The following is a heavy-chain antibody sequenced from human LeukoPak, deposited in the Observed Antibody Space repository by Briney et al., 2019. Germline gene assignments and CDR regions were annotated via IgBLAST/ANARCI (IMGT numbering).Heavy chain of an antibody. CDR2: IFYTGNT. Sequence: SETLSLTCSVSGVYFSSSGCYWGWIRQPPGKGLEWIGSIFYTGNTYYNPSLKSRVTISVDTSKNQFSLKLSSVTAADTAVYYCARSRDGYNYHFDYWGQGTLVTVSS. D-gene: IGHD5-24*01. CDR3: ARSRDGYNYHFDY. CDR1: GVYFSSSGCY. J-gene: IGHJ4*02. V-gene: IGHV4-39*07.